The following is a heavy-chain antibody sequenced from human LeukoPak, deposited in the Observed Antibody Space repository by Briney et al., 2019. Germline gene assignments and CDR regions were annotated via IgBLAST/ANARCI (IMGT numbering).Heavy chain of an antibody. Sequence: SVKVSCKASGGTFSSYAISWVRQAPGQGLEWMGGIIPIFGTANYAQKFQGRVTITADKSTSTAYMELSSLRSEDTAVYYCARERVTMIRFDPWGQGTLVTVSS. CDR3: ARERVTMIRFDP. V-gene: IGHV1-69*06. D-gene: IGHD3-22*01. CDR1: GGTFSSYA. CDR2: IIPIFGTA. J-gene: IGHJ5*02.